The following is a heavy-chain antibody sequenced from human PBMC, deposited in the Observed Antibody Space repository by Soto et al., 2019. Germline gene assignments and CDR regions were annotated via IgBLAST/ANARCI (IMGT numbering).Heavy chain of an antibody. V-gene: IGHV3-48*02. J-gene: IGHJ6*02. CDR3: ARPHLDRPTYYGLDV. CDR1: GFTLSAYS. CDR2: INSGSDTI. D-gene: IGHD3-16*01. Sequence: EVQLVESGGGLVQPGGSLRLSCAASGFTLSAYSMNWVRQAPGKWLEWMSFINSGSDTIYYGDSVKGRFTISRDNAKNAVYLQMNSLRDDDTAVYYCARPHLDRPTYYGLDVWGQGTTVTVSS.